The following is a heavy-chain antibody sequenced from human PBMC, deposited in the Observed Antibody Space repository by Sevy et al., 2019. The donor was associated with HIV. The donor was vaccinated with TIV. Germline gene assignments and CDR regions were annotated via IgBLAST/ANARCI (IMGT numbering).Heavy chain of an antibody. D-gene: IGHD3-10*01. CDR2: IRYDGSTK. CDR3: AKGLGMVQGALLSDDV. V-gene: IGHV3-30*02. CDR1: GFIFSSFG. Sequence: GGSLRLSCAASGFIFSSFGMHWVRQAPGKGLEWVTSIRYDGSTKYYVESVKGRFTISRDNSKNILYLQMNSLRPEDTAVYYCAKGLGMVQGALLSDDVWGQGTMVTVSS. J-gene: IGHJ3*01.